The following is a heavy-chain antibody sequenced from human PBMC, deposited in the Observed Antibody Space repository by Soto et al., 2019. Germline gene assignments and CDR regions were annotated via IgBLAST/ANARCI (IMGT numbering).Heavy chain of an antibody. D-gene: IGHD4-17*01. V-gene: IGHV4-59*12. Sequence: QVQLQESGPPLVKPSETLSLTCTVSGGSISHYYWTWIRQPPGKGLEWIGYIYYNGNTKYNPSLKSRVTISVDSSKNQFSLNLSSVTAAATAVYYWARRDTVTPCDYWGQGALVTVSS. J-gene: IGHJ4*02. CDR1: GGSISHYY. CDR3: ARRDTVTPCDY. CDR2: IYYNGNT.